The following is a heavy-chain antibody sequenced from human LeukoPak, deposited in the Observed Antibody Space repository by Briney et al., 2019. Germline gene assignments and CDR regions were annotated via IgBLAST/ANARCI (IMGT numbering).Heavy chain of an antibody. D-gene: IGHD3-22*01. CDR2: ISSSSSYI. V-gene: IGHV3-21*01. J-gene: IGHJ4*02. Sequence: GGSLRLSCAASGFTFSSFALSWVRQAPGKGLEWVSSISSSSSYIYYADSVKGRFTISRDNAKNSLYLQMNSLRAEDTAVYYCARDRGRYYDSSSPNDYWGQGTLVTVSS. CDR1: GFTFSSFA. CDR3: ARDRGRYYDSSSPNDY.